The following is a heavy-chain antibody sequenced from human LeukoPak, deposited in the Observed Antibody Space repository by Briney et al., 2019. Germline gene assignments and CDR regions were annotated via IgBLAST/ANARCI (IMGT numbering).Heavy chain of an antibody. CDR3: ARGPPGTRRAPIHC. V-gene: IGHV4-34*01. CDR1: GGSFSYYY. Sequence: PSETLSLTCAVYGGSFSYYYWNWIRQPPGKGLEWIGEINPRGSTNYNPSLKSRVTISVDTSKNQFSLKLSSVTAADTAVFYFARGPPGTRRAPIHCWGQGTLVTVSS. J-gene: IGHJ4*02. CDR2: INPRGST. D-gene: IGHD2-2*02.